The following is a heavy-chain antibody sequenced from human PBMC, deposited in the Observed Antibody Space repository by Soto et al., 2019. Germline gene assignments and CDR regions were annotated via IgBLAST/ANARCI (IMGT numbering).Heavy chain of an antibody. V-gene: IGHV3-13*04. Sequence: PGGSLRLSCAASGFTFSTYDMHWVRQATGKGLEWVASIGPAGDTYYPGSVKGRFTISRENAKNSLYLQMNSLGSGDTAVYYCARDSSAVAGPRGDAFDIWGQGTMVTVSS. CDR3: ARDSSAVAGPRGDAFDI. CDR2: IGPAGDT. D-gene: IGHD6-19*01. CDR1: GFTFSTYD. J-gene: IGHJ3*02.